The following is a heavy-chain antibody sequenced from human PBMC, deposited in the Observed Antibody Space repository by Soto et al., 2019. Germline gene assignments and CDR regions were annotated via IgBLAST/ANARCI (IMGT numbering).Heavy chain of an antibody. CDR1: GGSISSGDYY. J-gene: IGHJ4*02. D-gene: IGHD5-18*01. V-gene: IGHV4-61*08. CDR3: ARRYGYSFDY. CDR2: IYYSGST. Sequence: PSETLSLTCTVSGGSISSGDYYWSWIRQPPGKGLEWIGYIYYSGSTNYTPSLKSRVTISVDTSKNQLSLKLRSVTAADTAVYYCARRYGYSFDYWGQGTLVTVSS.